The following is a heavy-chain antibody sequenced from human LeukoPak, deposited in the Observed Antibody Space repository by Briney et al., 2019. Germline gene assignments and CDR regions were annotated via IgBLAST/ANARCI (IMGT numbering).Heavy chain of an antibody. CDR1: GLTVSSNY. Sequence: PGGSLRLSCAASGLTVSSNYIWVRQAPGKGLEWVSYISSSGSTIYYADSVKGRFTISRDNAKNSLYLQMNSLRAEDTAVYYCARSQGTIPDSVPLDIWGQGTMVTVSS. J-gene: IGHJ3*02. D-gene: IGHD5/OR15-5a*01. CDR2: ISSSGSTI. CDR3: ARSQGTIPDSVPLDI. V-gene: IGHV3-48*04.